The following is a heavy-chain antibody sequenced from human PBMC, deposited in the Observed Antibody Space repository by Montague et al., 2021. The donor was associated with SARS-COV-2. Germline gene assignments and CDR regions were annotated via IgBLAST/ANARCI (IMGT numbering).Heavy chain of an antibody. D-gene: IGHD3-10*01. J-gene: IGHJ5*02. CDR1: GGSMSDHY. Sequence: SETLSLTCTVSGGSMSDHYWAWIRQPPGKGLEWLAYIYYSGGINSNASLKSRVSMSVDTSKNQFSLKLTSVTAAHTAVYYCARAVSVRRAVNWFDPWGQGTLVTVSS. CDR3: ARAVSVRRAVNWFDP. V-gene: IGHV4-59*11. CDR2: IYYSGGI.